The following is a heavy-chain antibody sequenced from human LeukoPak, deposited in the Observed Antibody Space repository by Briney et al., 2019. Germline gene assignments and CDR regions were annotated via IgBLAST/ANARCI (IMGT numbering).Heavy chain of an antibody. CDR2: IRNKANSYTT. V-gene: IGHV3-72*01. Sequence: SGGSLRLSCAASGFTFSDHYMDWVRQAPGKGLGWVGRIRNKANSYTTEYAASVKGRFTVSRDNSKNSLYLQMNSLKTEDTAVYYCVGGAVYYFDCWGQGTLVTVSS. CDR3: VGGAVYYFDC. CDR1: GFTFSDHY. J-gene: IGHJ4*02.